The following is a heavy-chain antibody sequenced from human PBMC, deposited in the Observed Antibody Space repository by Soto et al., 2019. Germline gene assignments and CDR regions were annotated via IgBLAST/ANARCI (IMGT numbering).Heavy chain of an antibody. V-gene: IGHV4-59*08. D-gene: IGHD3-10*01. CDR1: GGSISGYY. CDR3: ARHYGSGSYPLDY. CDR2: IYYSGST. J-gene: IGHJ4*02. Sequence: SETLSLTCTVSGGSISGYYWSWIRQPPGKELQYIGYIYYSGSTNYNPSLQSRVTMSVDTSKNQFSLRLNSVTAADTAVYYCARHYGSGSYPLDYWGQGTLVTVS.